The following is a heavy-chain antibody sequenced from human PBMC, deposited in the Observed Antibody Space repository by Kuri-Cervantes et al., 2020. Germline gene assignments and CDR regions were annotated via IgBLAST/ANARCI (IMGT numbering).Heavy chain of an antibody. V-gene: IGHV1-18*04. CDR1: GYTFTGYY. D-gene: IGHD2-2*01. CDR2: ISPYNGNT. Sequence: ASVKVSCKASGYTFTGYYMHWVRQAPGQGLEWMGWISPYNGNTKYAQKFQGRVTMTTDTSTSTAYMELRSLRSDDTAVYYCASQGIGYCSSTSCYYYWFDPWGQGTLVTVSS. J-gene: IGHJ5*02. CDR3: ASQGIGYCSSTSCYYYWFDP.